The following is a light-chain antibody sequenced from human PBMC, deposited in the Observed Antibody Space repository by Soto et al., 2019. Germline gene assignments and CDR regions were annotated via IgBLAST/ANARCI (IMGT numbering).Light chain of an antibody. V-gene: IGKV1-9*01. J-gene: IGKJ5*01. CDR2: AAS. CDR3: QQLNSFPIT. CDR1: QAISSY. Sequence: DIQMTQSPSSLSASVGDRFTITCRASQAISSYLAWYQQKPGRXPKXXIYAASTLQSGVPSRFSGSGSGTELTITITSLQPEDFETYYCQQLNSFPITFGQGTRLEIK.